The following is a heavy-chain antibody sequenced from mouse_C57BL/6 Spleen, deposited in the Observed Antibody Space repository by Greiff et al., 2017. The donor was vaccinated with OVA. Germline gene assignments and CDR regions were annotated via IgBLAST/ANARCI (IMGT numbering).Heavy chain of an antibody. Sequence: QVQLQQSGAELVRPGASVTLSCKASGYTFTDYEMHWVKQTPVHGLEWIGAIDPETGGTAYNQKFKGKAILTADKSSSTAYMELRSLTSEDSAVYYCTRSDWDRFAYWGQGTLVTASA. D-gene: IGHD4-1*01. V-gene: IGHV1-15*01. CDR1: GYTFTDYE. CDR3: TRSDWDRFAY. CDR2: IDPETGGT. J-gene: IGHJ3*01.